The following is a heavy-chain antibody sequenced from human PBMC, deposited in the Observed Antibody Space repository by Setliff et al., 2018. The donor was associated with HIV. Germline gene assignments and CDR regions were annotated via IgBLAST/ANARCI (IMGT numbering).Heavy chain of an antibody. J-gene: IGHJ4*02. CDR3: ARALRWSAPLDH. CDR2: TYNSGDT. Sequence: SETLSLTCNVSGGSVSRYSWSWIRQPPGEGLEWIGHTYNSGDTDHSPSLESRVTISVDTSKNQFSLKLRSVTAADTAVYFCARALRWSAPLDHWGLGTLVTVSS. CDR1: GGSVSRYS. D-gene: IGHD2-15*01. V-gene: IGHV4-59*02.